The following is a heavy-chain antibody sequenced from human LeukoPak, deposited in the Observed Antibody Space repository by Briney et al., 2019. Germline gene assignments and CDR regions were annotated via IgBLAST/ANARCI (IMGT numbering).Heavy chain of an antibody. V-gene: IGHV1-18*01. CDR1: GYTFTSYG. CDR3: ARATVALIAAAGTLDY. D-gene: IGHD6-13*01. J-gene: IGHJ4*02. CDR2: ISAYNGNT. Sequence: ASVKVSCKASGYTFTSYGISWVRQAPGQGLEWMGWISAYNGNTNYAQKLQGRVTVTTDTSTSTAYMELRSLRSDDTAVYYCARATVALIAAAGTLDYWGQGTLVTVSS.